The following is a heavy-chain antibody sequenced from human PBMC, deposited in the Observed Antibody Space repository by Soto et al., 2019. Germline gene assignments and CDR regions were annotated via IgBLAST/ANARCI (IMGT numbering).Heavy chain of an antibody. J-gene: IGHJ5*02. CDR1: GFTLSTYW. Sequence: PGVSLRLSCAGSGFTLSTYWMHGVRQVPGKGLVWVSRISSGGTYTNYADSVKGRFTISRDSARNTLFLQMNYLTGEDTAVYYCARTFVDGMAGFGPWGQGTLVTVSS. D-gene: IGHD2-15*01. CDR2: ISSGGTYT. V-gene: IGHV3-74*01. CDR3: ARTFVDGMAGFGP.